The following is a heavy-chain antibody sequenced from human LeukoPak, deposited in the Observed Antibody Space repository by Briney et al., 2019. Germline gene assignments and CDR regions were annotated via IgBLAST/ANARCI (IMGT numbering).Heavy chain of an antibody. V-gene: IGHV1-18*01. D-gene: IGHD6-19*01. J-gene: IGHJ6*03. CDR3: AREGYSSGWFYYYYMDV. CDR1: GYSFVLYG. CDR2: ISNYNGNT. Sequence: GASVKVSCKASGYSFVLYGISWVRQAPGQGPEWMGWISNYNGNTKYAQKFQGRVTMTTDTSTSTAYMELSRLRSDDTAVYYCAREGYSSGWFYYYYMDVWGKGTTVTVSS.